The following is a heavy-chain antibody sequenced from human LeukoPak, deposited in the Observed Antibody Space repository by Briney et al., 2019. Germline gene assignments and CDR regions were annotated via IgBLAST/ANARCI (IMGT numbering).Heavy chain of an antibody. D-gene: IGHD6-13*01. Sequence: GTSVKVSCKASGFTFTSSAVQWVRQARGQRLEWIGWIVVGSGNTNYAQKYQERDTIPRDMSTSTAYMELSSLRSEDTAVYYCAVTARVAAADYFDYWGQGTLVTVSS. J-gene: IGHJ4*02. V-gene: IGHV1-58*01. CDR1: GFTFTSSA. CDR3: AVTARVAAADYFDY. CDR2: IVVGSGNT.